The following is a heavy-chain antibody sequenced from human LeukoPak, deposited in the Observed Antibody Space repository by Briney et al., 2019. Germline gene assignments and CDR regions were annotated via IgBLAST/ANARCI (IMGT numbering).Heavy chain of an antibody. D-gene: IGHD3-3*01. CDR3: ARGSYDFWSGYYNPGGYYYMDV. CDR1: GGSISSYY. Sequence: SETLSLTCTVSGGSISSYYWSWIRQPPGKGLEWIGYIYYSGSTNYNPSLKSRVTISVDTSNNQFSLKLSSVTAADTAVYYCARGSYDFWSGYYNPGGYYYMDVWGKGTTVTVSS. J-gene: IGHJ6*03. CDR2: IYYSGST. V-gene: IGHV4-59*01.